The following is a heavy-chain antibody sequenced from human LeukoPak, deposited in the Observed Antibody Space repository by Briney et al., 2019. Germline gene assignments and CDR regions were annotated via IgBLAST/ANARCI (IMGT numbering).Heavy chain of an antibody. D-gene: IGHD4-17*01. CDR1: GVSISNYY. CDR2: IYTSGST. Sequence: PSETLSLTCTVSGVSISNYYWSWIRQPAGKGLEWIGRIYTSGSTNYNPSLKSRVTISVDTSKNQFSLKLSSVTAADTAVYYCARDPGDYGLDYWGQGTLVTVSS. V-gene: IGHV4-4*07. J-gene: IGHJ4*02. CDR3: ARDPGDYGLDY.